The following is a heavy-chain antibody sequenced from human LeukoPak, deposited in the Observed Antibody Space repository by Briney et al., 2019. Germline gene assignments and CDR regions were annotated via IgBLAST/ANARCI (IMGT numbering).Heavy chain of an antibody. Sequence: GGSLRLSCAASGFTVSSNYMSWVRKAPGKGLEWVSVIYSGGSTSYADSVKGRFTISRDSSKNTLYLQMNSLRAEDTAVYFCARVLFRFFAYDSWGQGILVTVSS. V-gene: IGHV3-53*01. CDR1: GFTVSSNY. J-gene: IGHJ5*01. CDR2: IYSGGST. CDR3: ARVLFRFFAYDS.